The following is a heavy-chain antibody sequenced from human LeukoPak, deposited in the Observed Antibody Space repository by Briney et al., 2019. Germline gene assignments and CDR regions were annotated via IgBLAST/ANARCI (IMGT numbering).Heavy chain of an antibody. J-gene: IGHJ4*02. CDR1: GFTFSSYS. CDR3: AGDMMGGAGTVY. Sequence: GGSLRLSCAASGFTFSSYSMNWVRQAPGKGLEWVSSISSSSSYIYYADSVKGRFTISRDNAKNSLYLQMNSLRAEDTAVYYCAGDMMGGAGTVYWGQGTLVTVSS. CDR2: ISSSSSYI. V-gene: IGHV3-21*01. D-gene: IGHD6-13*01.